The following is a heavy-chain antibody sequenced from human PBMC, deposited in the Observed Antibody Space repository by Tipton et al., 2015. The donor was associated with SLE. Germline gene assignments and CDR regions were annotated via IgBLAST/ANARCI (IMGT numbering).Heavy chain of an antibody. CDR3: ARDFCSSTSCPGGWFDP. J-gene: IGHJ5*02. CDR2: IYSGGST. V-gene: IGHV3-66*02. CDR1: GFTFSSYA. D-gene: IGHD2-2*01. Sequence: SLRLSCAASGFTFSSYAMSWVRKAPGKGLEWVSVIYSGGSTYYADSVKGRFTISRDNSKNTLYLQMNSLRAEDTAMYYCARDFCSSTSCPGGWFDPWGQGTLVTVSS.